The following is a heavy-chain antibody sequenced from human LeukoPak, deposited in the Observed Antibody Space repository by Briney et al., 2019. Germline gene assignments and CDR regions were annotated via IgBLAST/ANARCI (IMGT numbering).Heavy chain of an antibody. CDR1: GYTFTSYA. J-gene: IGHJ4*02. V-gene: IGHV1-3*01. CDR2: INAGNGNT. CDR3: ARDSHYYESSGYNQGDFDY. Sequence: ASVKVSCKASGYTFTSYAMHWVRQAPGQRLEWMGWINAGNGNTKYSQKFLDRVTITRDTSASTAYMDLSSLRSEDTAVYYCARDSHYYESSGYNQGDFDYWGQGTLVTVSS. D-gene: IGHD3-22*01.